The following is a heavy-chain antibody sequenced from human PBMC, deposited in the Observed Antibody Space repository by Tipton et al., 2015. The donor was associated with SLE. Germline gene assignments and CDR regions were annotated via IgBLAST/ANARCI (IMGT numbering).Heavy chain of an antibody. CDR1: GGSISSSSYY. J-gene: IGHJ3*02. Sequence: TLSLTCTVSGGSISSSSYYWGWIRQPAGKGLEWIGRIYTSGSTNYNPSLKSRVTISVDTPKNQFSLKLSSVTAADTAFYYCARRGISHDGFDIWGQGTMVTVSS. CDR2: IYTSGST. CDR3: ARRGISHDGFDI. V-gene: IGHV4-61*02. D-gene: IGHD3-16*01.